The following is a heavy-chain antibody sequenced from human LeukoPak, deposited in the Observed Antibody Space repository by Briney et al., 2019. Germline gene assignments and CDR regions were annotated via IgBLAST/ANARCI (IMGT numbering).Heavy chain of an antibody. D-gene: IGHD3-9*01. J-gene: IGHJ4*02. V-gene: IGHV3-11*01. CDR2: ISSSGSTI. CDR3: ARDILTGYYLDY. CDR1: GFAFSDYY. Sequence: GGSLRLSCAASGFAFSDYYMSWIRQAPGKGLEWVSYISSSGSTIYYADSVKGRFTISRDNAKNSLYLQMNSLRAEDTAVYYCARDILTGYYLDYWGQGTLVTVSS.